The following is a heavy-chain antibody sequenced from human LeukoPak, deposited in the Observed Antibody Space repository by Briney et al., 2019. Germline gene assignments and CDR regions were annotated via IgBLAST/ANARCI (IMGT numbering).Heavy chain of an antibody. J-gene: IGHJ5*02. CDR2: MYYSGST. D-gene: IGHD3-22*01. CDR1: GGSINKYY. CDR3: ARSGYYDSGVYKWWFDP. V-gene: IGHV4-59*01. Sequence: SETLSLTCNVSGGSINKYYWSWIRQPPGKGPEWIGYMYYSGSTNYNLSLTSRVTISIDTSKNQISLKLTSVTAADTAVYYCARSGYYDSGVYKWWFDPWGQGTLVTVSS.